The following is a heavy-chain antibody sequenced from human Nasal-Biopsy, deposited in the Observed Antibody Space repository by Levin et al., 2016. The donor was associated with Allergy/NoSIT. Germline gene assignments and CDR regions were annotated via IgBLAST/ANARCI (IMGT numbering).Heavy chain of an antibody. CDR1: GFTFGTFN. D-gene: IGHD6-13*01. CDR3: ARDSNWANAMDV. Sequence: GGSLRLSCAASGFTFGTFNMNWVRQAPGKGLEWLSSIRGGNYNKNYADSVRGRFTISRDDARKSVYLQMDGLRPEDTAVYYCARDSNWANAMDVWGQGTEVTVSS. J-gene: IGHJ6*02. CDR2: IRGGNYNK. V-gene: IGHV3-21*01.